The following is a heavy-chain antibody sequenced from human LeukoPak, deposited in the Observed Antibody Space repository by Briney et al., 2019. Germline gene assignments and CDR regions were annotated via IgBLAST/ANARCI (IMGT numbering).Heavy chain of an antibody. Sequence: GGSLRLSCAASGFTFDDYAMHWVRQAPGKGLEWVSLISWDGGIIYYADSVRGRFTNSRDNSENTMSLQMTSLRAEDTAVYFCARVSRVSALKNWFDPWGQGTLVIVSS. D-gene: IGHD2-21*01. CDR2: ISWDGGII. CDR3: ARVSRVSALKNWFDP. J-gene: IGHJ5*02. V-gene: IGHV3-43D*03. CDR1: GFTFDDYA.